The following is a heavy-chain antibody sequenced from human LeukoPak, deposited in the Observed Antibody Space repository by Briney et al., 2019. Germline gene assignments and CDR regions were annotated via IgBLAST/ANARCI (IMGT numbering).Heavy chain of an antibody. CDR3: ARDSYSYGYGGFDY. CDR2: IYSTGNT. V-gene: IGHV4-30-4*01. Sequence: SETLSLTCTVSGGSISSGDRYWSWIRQSPGKGLEWIGYIYSTGNTYYNPSLKSRVIISVDTSKNQFSLELNSVTAADTAVYYCARDSYSYGYGGFDYWGQGILVTVSS. CDR1: GGSISSGDRY. J-gene: IGHJ4*02. D-gene: IGHD5-18*01.